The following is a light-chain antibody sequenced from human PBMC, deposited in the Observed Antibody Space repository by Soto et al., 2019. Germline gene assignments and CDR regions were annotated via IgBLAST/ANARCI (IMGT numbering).Light chain of an antibody. CDR1: QSVSSY. CDR2: GAS. Sequence: EIVLTQSPATLSLSPGERATLSCRASQSVSSYLAWYQQKPGQAPRLLIYGASNRANGIPARFSGSGSGTAFTLTISSLEPEDFAVYYCQQRSNWPPKHTFGQGTKLEIK. V-gene: IGKV3-11*01. CDR3: QQRSNWPPKHT. J-gene: IGKJ2*01.